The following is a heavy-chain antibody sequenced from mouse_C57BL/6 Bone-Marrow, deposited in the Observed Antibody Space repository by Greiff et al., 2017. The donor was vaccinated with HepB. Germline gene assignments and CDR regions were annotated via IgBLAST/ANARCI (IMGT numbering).Heavy chain of an antibody. J-gene: IGHJ1*03. Sequence: EVNVVESGGGLVQPGGSLKLSCAASGFTFSDYGMAWVRQAPRKGPEWVAFISNLAYSIYYADTVTGRFTISRENAKNTLYLEMSSLRSEDTAMYYCARLGYWYFDVWGTGTTVTVSS. CDR1: GFTFSDYG. CDR2: ISNLAYSI. CDR3: ARLGYWYFDV. V-gene: IGHV5-15*01.